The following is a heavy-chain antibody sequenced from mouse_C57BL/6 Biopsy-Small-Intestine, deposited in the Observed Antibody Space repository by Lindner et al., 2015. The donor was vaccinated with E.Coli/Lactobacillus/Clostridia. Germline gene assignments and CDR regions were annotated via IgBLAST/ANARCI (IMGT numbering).Heavy chain of an antibody. CDR1: GYTFTDYN. CDR2: INPYNGDT. Sequence: VQLQESGAELVKPGASVKISCKASGYTFTDYNIDWVKQSHGKSLEWIGRINPYNGDTFYNQNFKGKATLTVEKSSTTAHMELWSLTSEDSAVYYCARGGDFDYWGQGTTLTVSS. D-gene: IGHD1-1*02. J-gene: IGHJ2*01. CDR3: ARGGDFDY. V-gene: IGHV1-20*01.